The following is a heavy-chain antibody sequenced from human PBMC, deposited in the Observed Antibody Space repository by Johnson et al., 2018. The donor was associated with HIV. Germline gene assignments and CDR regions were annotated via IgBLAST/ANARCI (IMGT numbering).Heavy chain of an antibody. CDR1: GFTFSNYG. CDR2: ISGSGGST. D-gene: IGHD5-18*01. CDR3: AKVLQLWAPSSAFDM. Sequence: VQLVESGGGLVQPGGSLRLSCAASGFTFSNYGMHWVRQAPGKGLEWVAAISGSGGSTYYADSVKGRFTISRDNSKNTLYLQMNSLRAEDTAVYYCAKVLQLWAPSSAFDMWGQGTMVTVSS. J-gene: IGHJ3*02. V-gene: IGHV3-23*04.